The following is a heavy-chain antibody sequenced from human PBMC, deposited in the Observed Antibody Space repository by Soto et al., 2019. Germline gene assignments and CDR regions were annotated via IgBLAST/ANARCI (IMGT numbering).Heavy chain of an antibody. CDR2: IDTSSTTM. V-gene: IGHV3-48*04. D-gene: IGHD6-13*01. CDR1: RFIFSKHH. CDR3: ASRQRSSSGFP. Sequence: EGSLRHPCAASRFIFSKHHLNGPRQPPGKGLERVSRIDTSSTTMYYADSVKGRFTISRDNAKNSLYLQMNSLRAEDTAVYYCASRQRSSSGFPWGQGTLVTVAS. J-gene: IGHJ4*02.